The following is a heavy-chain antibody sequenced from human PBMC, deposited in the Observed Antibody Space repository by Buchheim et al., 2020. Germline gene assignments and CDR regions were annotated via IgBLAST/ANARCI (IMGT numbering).Heavy chain of an antibody. CDR2: ISYDGSNK. CDR3: AKDLAYCGGDCYSGLIYYYGMDV. J-gene: IGHJ6*02. CDR1: GFTFSSYG. V-gene: IGHV3-30*18. D-gene: IGHD2-21*02. Sequence: QVQLVESGGGVVQPGRSLRLSCAASGFTFSSYGMHWVRQAPGKGLEWVAVISYDGSNKYYADSVQGRFTLSRDNSKNTLYLQMNSLKAEDTAVYYCAKDLAYCGGDCYSGLIYYYGMDVWGQGTT.